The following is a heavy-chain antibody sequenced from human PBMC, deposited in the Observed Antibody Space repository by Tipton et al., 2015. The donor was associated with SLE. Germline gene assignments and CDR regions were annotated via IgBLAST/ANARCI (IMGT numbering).Heavy chain of an antibody. CDR3: AREWEGYADLDV. V-gene: IGHV4-4*07. Sequence: TLSLTCTVSGGSISSYYWSWIRQSAGKGLEWIGRIYSSGSTKNNPSLKSRVTISVDTSKNQFSLKLSSVTAADTAVYYCAREWEGYADLDVWGKGTTVTVSS. D-gene: IGHD1-26*01. CDR1: GGSISSYY. J-gene: IGHJ6*04. CDR2: IYSSGST.